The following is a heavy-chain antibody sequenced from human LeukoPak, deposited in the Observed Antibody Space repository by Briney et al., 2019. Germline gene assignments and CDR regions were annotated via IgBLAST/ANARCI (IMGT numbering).Heavy chain of an antibody. CDR2: IYYSGST. Sequence: PSETLSLTCTVSGGSISSYYWSWIRQHPGKGLEWIGYIYYSGSTYYNPSLKSRVTISVDTSKNQFSLKLSSVTAADTAVYYCATTGYGGNSGDFDPWGQGTLVTVSS. CDR3: ATTGYGGNSGDFDP. J-gene: IGHJ5*02. D-gene: IGHD4-23*01. CDR1: GGSISSYY. V-gene: IGHV4-59*06.